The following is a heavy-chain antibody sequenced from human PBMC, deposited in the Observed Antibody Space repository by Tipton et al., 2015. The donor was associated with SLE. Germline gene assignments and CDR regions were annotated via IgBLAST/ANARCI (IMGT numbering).Heavy chain of an antibody. D-gene: IGHD2-15*01. J-gene: IGHJ4*02. CDR2: INSDGSST. CDR3: AAGRYCSGGSCYSFFRY. V-gene: IGHV3-74*01. Sequence: SLRLSCAASGFTFSSYWMHWVRQAPGKGLVWVSRINSDGSSTSYADSVKGRFTISRDNAKNTLYLQMNSLRAGDTAVYYCAAGRYCSGGSCYSFFRYWGQGTLVTVSS. CDR1: GFTFSSYW.